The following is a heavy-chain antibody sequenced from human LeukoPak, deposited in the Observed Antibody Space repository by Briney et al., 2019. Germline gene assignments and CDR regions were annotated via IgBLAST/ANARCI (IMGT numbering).Heavy chain of an antibody. V-gene: IGHV3-30*03. D-gene: IGHD2-15*01. Sequence: PGRSLRLSCAASGFTFSSYGMHWVRQAPGKGLEWVAVISYDGSNKYYADSVKGRFTISRDNSKNTLYLQMNSLRAEDTAVYYCARDLGSGGSCYRNWGQGTLVTVSS. CDR2: ISYDGSNK. J-gene: IGHJ4*02. CDR3: ARDLGSGGSCYRN. CDR1: GFTFSSYG.